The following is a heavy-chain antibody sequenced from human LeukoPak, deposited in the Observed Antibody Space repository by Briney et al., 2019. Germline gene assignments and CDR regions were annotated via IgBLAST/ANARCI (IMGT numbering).Heavy chain of an antibody. V-gene: IGHV3-30*02. J-gene: IGHJ6*03. Sequence: PGGSLRLSCAASGFTFSNYGKHWVRQAPGKGLEWVALIWYDGSKKYYADSVKGRFTISRDNSKNTLHLQMNTLRAEDTAVYYCAKDRGGDCSGGRCYYYYYYMDVWGKGTTVTVSS. D-gene: IGHD2-15*01. CDR3: AKDRGGDCSGGRCYYYYYYMDV. CDR2: IWYDGSKK. CDR1: GFTFSNYG.